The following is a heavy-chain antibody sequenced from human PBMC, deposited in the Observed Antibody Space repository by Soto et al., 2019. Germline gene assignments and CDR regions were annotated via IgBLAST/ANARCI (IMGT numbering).Heavy chain of an antibody. CDR3: ASLGDSTMIVVVNY. Sequence: SVKVSCKASGGTFSSYAISWVRQAPGQGLEWMGGIIPIFGTANYAQKFQGRVTITADESTSTAYMELSSLRSEDTAVYYCASLGDSTMIVVVNYWGQGTLVTVSS. D-gene: IGHD3-22*01. J-gene: IGHJ4*02. V-gene: IGHV1-69*13. CDR2: IIPIFGTA. CDR1: GGTFSSYA.